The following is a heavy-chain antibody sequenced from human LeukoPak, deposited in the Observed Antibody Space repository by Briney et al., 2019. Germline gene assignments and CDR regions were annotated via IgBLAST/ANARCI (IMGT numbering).Heavy chain of an antibody. Sequence: GASVKVSCKASGYTFTGYYMHWVRQAPGQGLEWMGRINPNSGGTNYAQKFQGRVTMTRDTSISTAYMEMSRLRSGDTAVYYCARALRGYCSGGSCPNDDWGQGTLVTVSS. CDR2: INPNSGGT. D-gene: IGHD2-15*01. J-gene: IGHJ4*02. CDR3: ARALRGYCSGGSCPNDD. CDR1: GYTFTGYY. V-gene: IGHV1-2*06.